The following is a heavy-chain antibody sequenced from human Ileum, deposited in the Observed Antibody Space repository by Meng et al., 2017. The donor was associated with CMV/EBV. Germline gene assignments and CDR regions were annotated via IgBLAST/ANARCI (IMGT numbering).Heavy chain of an antibody. CDR2: IWYDGSDK. Sequence: GESLKISCVASGFSFSTYGMHWVRQAPGKGLEWVAFIWYDGSDKYYAESVKGRFIVSRDNSKKTLDLQINSLRVEDTAVYYCAKDRHSGTSGGMDVWGQGTTVTGAS. J-gene: IGHJ6*02. V-gene: IGHV3-33*03. D-gene: IGHD6-13*01. CDR1: GFSFSTYG. CDR3: AKDRHSGTSGGMDV.